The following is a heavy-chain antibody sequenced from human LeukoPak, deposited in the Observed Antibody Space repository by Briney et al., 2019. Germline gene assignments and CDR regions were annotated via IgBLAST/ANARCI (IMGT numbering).Heavy chain of an antibody. CDR3: AGNNYASGTFLVY. J-gene: IGHJ4*02. V-gene: IGHV3-23*01. CDR2: IAGSDGRT. D-gene: IGHD3-10*01. CDR1: GFTFSNFP. Sequence: GGSLRLSCVASGFTFSNFPMSWVRQIPDKGLEYVAGIAGSDGRTYYPHSVKGRFIASRDNSKNTLYLQMNSLRSDDTAVYYCAGNNYASGTFLVYWGQGTLVTVSS.